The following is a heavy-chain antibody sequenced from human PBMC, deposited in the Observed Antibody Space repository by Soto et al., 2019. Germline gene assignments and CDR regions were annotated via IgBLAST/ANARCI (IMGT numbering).Heavy chain of an antibody. D-gene: IGHD6-19*01. CDR2: INWNGGST. V-gene: IGHV3-20*04. CDR1: GFTFSSYG. Sequence: PGGSLRLSCAASGFTFSSYGMSWVRQAPGKGLEWVSGINWNGGSTGYADSVKGRFTISRDNAKNSLYLQMNSLRAEDTALYYCAREFKGYSSGWYPYWGQGTLVTVSS. J-gene: IGHJ4*02. CDR3: AREFKGYSSGWYPY.